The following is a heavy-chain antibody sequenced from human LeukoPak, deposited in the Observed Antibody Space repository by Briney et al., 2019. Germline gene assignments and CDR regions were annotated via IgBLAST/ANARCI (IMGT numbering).Heavy chain of an antibody. V-gene: IGHV3-23*01. Sequence: GGSLRLSCVASGFTFRTYAMNWVRQAPGKGLEWVSAISGSGGSTYYADSVKGRFTISRDNSKNTLYLQMNSLRAEDTAVYYCAKDRVGARGAFDYWGQGTLVTVSS. D-gene: IGHD1-26*01. J-gene: IGHJ4*02. CDR2: ISGSGGST. CDR3: AKDRVGARGAFDY. CDR1: GFTFRTYA.